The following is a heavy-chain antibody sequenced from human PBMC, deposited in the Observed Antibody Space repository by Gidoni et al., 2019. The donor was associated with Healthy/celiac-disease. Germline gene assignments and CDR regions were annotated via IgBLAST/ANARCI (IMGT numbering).Heavy chain of an antibody. CDR3: AEGGGGVIAVAGSIY. CDR1: ASTFSAYA. Sequence: DVQLVESGGGLLQPGWSPRLFCAASASTFSAYAMHSVRQAPGKGLGWVSGISWYSGSRGYGDAVQGQINNSRGKAKKALYLQSESLRAEDTALYYCAEGGGGVIAVAGSIYWGQGNLVTVSS. J-gene: IGHJ4*02. V-gene: IGHV3-9*01. D-gene: IGHD6-19*01. CDR2: ISWYSGSR.